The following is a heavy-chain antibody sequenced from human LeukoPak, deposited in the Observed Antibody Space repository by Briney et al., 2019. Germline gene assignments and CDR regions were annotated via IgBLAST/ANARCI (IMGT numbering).Heavy chain of an antibody. Sequence: SETLSLTCAVSDDSFSSHYWTWIRQPPGKGLEWIGYISYIGSTNYNPSLKSRVTISIGTFKNEFSLKLTSVTAADTAVYYCARDLVTVTKGFDIWGQGTMVTVSS. V-gene: IGHV4-59*11. J-gene: IGHJ3*02. CDR1: DDSFSSHY. CDR2: ISYIGST. CDR3: ARDLVTVTKGFDI. D-gene: IGHD4-17*01.